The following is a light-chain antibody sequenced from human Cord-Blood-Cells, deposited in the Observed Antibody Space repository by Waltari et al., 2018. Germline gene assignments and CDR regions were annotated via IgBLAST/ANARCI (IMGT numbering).Light chain of an antibody. V-gene: IGLV2-14*01. J-gene: IGLJ1*01. CDR1: SSDVGGYNY. CDR3: SSYTSSRV. Sequence: QSALTQPASVSGSPGQSITISCIGTSSDVGGYNYVSWYQQHPGKAPKLMIYDVSNRPSGVSNRFSGSKSGNTASLTISGLQAEDEADYYCSSYTSSRVFGTGTKVTVL. CDR2: DVS.